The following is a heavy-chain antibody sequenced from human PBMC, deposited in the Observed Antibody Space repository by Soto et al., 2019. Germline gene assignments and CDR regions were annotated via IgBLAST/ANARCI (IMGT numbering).Heavy chain of an antibody. Sequence: EVQLVESGGGLVQPGGSLRLSCAASGFTFSSYWMHWVRQAPGKGLVWVSRINSDGSSTSYADSVKGRFTISRDNDKNTLYLQMNSLRAEDTAVYYCARDPYYYIWGSYRFLDYWGQGTLVTVSS. CDR2: INSDGSST. D-gene: IGHD3-16*02. CDR3: ARDPYYYIWGSYRFLDY. V-gene: IGHV3-74*01. CDR1: GFTFSSYW. J-gene: IGHJ4*02.